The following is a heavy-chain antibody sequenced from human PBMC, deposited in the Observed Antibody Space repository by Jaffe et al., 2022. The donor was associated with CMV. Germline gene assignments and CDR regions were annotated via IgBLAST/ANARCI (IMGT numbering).Heavy chain of an antibody. CDR2: ISSSSSYT. Sequence: QVQLVESGGGLVKPGGSLRLSCAASGFTFSDYYMSWIRQAPGKGLEWVSYISSSSSYTNYADSVKGRFTISRDNAKNSLYLQMNSLRAEDTAVYYCVKTARPRGTPFNTAFDYWGQGTLVTVSS. CDR3: VKTARPRGTPFNTAFDY. V-gene: IGHV3-11*06. D-gene: IGHD1-1*01. CDR1: GFTFSDYY. J-gene: IGHJ4*02.